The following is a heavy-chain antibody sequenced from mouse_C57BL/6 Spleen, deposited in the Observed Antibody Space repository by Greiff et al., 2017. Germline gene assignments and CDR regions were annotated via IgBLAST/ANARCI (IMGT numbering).Heavy chain of an antibody. Sequence: EVKVVESGPGMVKPSQSLSLTCTVTGYSITSGYDWHWIRHFPGNKLEWMGYISYSGSTNYNPSLKSRIPITHDTSKNHFFLKLNSVTTEDTATYDCARDLRAWYFDVWGTGTTVTVSS. J-gene: IGHJ1*03. D-gene: IGHD3-1*01. CDR3: ARDLRAWYFDV. CDR1: GYSITSGYD. V-gene: IGHV3-1*01. CDR2: ISYSGST.